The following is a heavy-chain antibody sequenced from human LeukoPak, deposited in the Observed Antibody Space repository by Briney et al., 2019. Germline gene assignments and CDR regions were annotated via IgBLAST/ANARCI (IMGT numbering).Heavy chain of an antibody. CDR3: AKIRVIFNWNYAYYFDY. CDR2: ISYDGSDK. CDR1: GFTFSSYG. V-gene: IGHV3-30*18. J-gene: IGHJ4*02. D-gene: IGHD1-7*01. Sequence: GGSLRLSCAASGFTFSSYGMHWVRQAPGKGLEWVAVISYDGSDKYYADSVKGRFTISRDNSKNTLYLQMNSLRAEDTAVYYCAKIRVIFNWNYAYYFDYWGQGSLVTVSS.